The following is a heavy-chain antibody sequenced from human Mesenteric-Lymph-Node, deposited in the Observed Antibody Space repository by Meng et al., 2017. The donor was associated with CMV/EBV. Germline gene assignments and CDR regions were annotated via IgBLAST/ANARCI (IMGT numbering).Heavy chain of an antibody. CDR3: ASRSPAAITYYYYGMDV. CDR2: INPSGGST. D-gene: IGHD2-2*02. J-gene: IGHJ6*02. CDR1: GYTFTSYG. Sequence: ASVKVSCKASGYTFTSYGISWVRQAPGQGLEWMGIINPSGGSTSYAQKFQGRVTMTRDTSTSTVYMELSSLRSEDTAVYYCASRSPAAITYYYYGMDVWGQGTTVTVSS. V-gene: IGHV1-46*01.